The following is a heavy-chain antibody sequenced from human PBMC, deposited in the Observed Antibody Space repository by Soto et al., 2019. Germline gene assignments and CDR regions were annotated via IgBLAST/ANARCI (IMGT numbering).Heavy chain of an antibody. CDR2: ISWNSGII. D-gene: IGHD2-8*01. J-gene: IGHJ3*02. CDR3: VKDMGTNGHDSVER. V-gene: IGHV3-9*01. CDR1: GFTFDDYA. Sequence: EVQLAESGGGLVQPGRSLRLSCAASGFTFDDYAMHWVRQAPGKGLEWVSGISWNSGIIVYSDSVKGRFTISRDNAQNSLYLQMNSLRAEDTALYYCVKDMGTNGHDSVERWGQGTMVTVSS.